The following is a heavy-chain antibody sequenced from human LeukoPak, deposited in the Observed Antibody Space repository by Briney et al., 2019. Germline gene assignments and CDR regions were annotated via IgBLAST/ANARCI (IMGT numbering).Heavy chain of an antibody. D-gene: IGHD2-8*01. Sequence: PGGSLRLSCAASGFTFSSYSMNWVRQAPGKGLEWVSSISSSSSYIYYADSVKGRFTISRDNAKNSLYLQMNSLRAKDTAVYYCARDNGVYCTNGVCNYFDYWGQGTLVTVSS. CDR3: ARDNGVYCTNGVCNYFDY. V-gene: IGHV3-21*01. J-gene: IGHJ4*02. CDR2: ISSSSSYI. CDR1: GFTFSSYS.